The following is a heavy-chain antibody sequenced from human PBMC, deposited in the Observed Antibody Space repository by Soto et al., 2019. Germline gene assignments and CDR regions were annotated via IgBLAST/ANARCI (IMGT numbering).Heavy chain of an antibody. CDR1: GGSISSSSYY. CDR3: ARGGHLGYCSSTSCYHFDY. CDR2: IYYSGST. D-gene: IGHD2-2*01. Sequence: SETLCLTYTVAGGSISSSSYYWGWIRQPPGKGLEWIGSIYYSGSTYYNPSLKSRVTISVDTSKNQFSLKLSSVTAADTAVYYCARGGHLGYCSSTSCYHFDYWGQGTLVTVSS. V-gene: IGHV4-39*01. J-gene: IGHJ4*02.